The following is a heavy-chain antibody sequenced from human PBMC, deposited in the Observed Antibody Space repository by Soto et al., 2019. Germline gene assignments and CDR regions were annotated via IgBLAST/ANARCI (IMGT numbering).Heavy chain of an antibody. CDR2: IIPIFGTA. J-gene: IGHJ4*02. CDR1: VGTFSSYA. CDR3: ARSLDSSGSLVY. D-gene: IGHD3-22*01. Sequence: GXSVKVSCKASVGTFSSYAISWVRQAPGQGLEWMGGIIPIFGTANYAQKFQGRVTITADESTSTAYMELSSLRSEDTAVYYCARSLDSSGSLVYWGQGTLVTVSS. V-gene: IGHV1-69*13.